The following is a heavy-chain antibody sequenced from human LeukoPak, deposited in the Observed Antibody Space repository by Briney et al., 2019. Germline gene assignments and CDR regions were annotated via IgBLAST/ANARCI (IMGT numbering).Heavy chain of an antibody. Sequence: GGSLRLSCAASGFTFSSYSMNWVRQAPGKGLEWVSSISSSSSYIYYADSVKGRFTISRDNAKNSLYLQMNSLRAEDTAVYYCAREGYWSGGSCPYYFDYWGQGTLVTVSS. V-gene: IGHV3-21*01. CDR2: ISSSSSYI. D-gene: IGHD2-15*01. CDR3: AREGYWSGGSCPYYFDY. J-gene: IGHJ4*02. CDR1: GFTFSSYS.